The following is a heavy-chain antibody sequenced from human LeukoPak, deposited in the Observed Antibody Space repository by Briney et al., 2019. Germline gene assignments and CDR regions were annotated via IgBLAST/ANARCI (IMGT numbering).Heavy chain of an antibody. CDR1: GGSISSGGYS. J-gene: IGHJ5*02. D-gene: IGHD3-10*01. Sequence: SETLSLTCAVSGGSISSGGYSWSWIRRPPGKGLGWIGYIYHSGSTYYNPSLKSRFTISVDRSKNQFSLKLSSVTAADTAVYYCARGEAGVRGVISNWFDPWGQGTLVTVSS. V-gene: IGHV4-30-2*01. CDR2: IYHSGST. CDR3: ARGEAGVRGVISNWFDP.